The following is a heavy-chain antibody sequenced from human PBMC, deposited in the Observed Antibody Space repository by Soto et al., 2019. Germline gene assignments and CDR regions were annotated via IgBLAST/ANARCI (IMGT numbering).Heavy chain of an antibody. Sequence: QVQLQESGPGLVKPSQTLSLTCTVSGGSISSGDYYWSWIRQPPGKGLEWIGYIYYSGSTYYNPSLKSRVTISVDTSKNQCSLKLSSVTAADTAVYYCARRLRWFQNWFDPWGQGTLVTVSS. D-gene: IGHD4-17*01. CDR1: GGSISSGDYY. CDR3: ARRLRWFQNWFDP. J-gene: IGHJ5*02. V-gene: IGHV4-30-4*01. CDR2: IYYSGST.